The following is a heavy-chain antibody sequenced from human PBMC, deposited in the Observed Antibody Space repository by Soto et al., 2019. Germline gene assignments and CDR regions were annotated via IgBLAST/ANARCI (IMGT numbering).Heavy chain of an antibody. J-gene: IGHJ3*02. CDR2: IYNSGST. CDR1: GDSISSASYS. CDR3: AGRGRRQAAFDI. V-gene: IGHV4-30-2*01. Sequence: QLQLQESGSGLVKPSQTLSLTCAVSGDSISSASYSWSWMRQPPGKGQEWVGFIYNSGSTYYNPSLQSRVARSVDRTHTQFSMKQNSVTAAETAVSYGAGRGRRQAAFDIWGQGTMVTVSS.